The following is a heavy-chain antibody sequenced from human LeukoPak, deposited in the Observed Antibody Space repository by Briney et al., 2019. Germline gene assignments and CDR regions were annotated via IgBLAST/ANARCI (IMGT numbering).Heavy chain of an antibody. D-gene: IGHD2-2*01. Sequence: GGSLRLSCAASGFTFGSYQMNWVRQAPGKGLEWVAYIGTIISTTYYADSVKGRFAVSRDDAKNSLYLQMNSLRVEDTAVYYCAREGGYCSGTTCYYAFAIWGRGTMVTVSS. CDR1: GFTFGSYQ. J-gene: IGHJ3*02. V-gene: IGHV3-48*03. CDR2: IGTIISTT. CDR3: AREGGYCSGTTCYYAFAI.